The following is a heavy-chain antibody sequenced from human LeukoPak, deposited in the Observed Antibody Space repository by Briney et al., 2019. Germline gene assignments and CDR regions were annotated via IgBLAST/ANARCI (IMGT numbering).Heavy chain of an antibody. J-gene: IGHJ4*02. CDR3: ARPAWSSGWYIDY. D-gene: IGHD6-19*01. CDR1: GFTFSSYA. V-gene: IGHV3-23*01. CDR2: INGSGGST. Sequence: GGSLRLSCAASGFTFSSYAMSWVRQAPGKGLEWVSAINGSGGSTYYADSVKGRFTISRDNAKNSLYLQMNSLRAEDTAVYYCARPAWSSGWYIDYWGQGTPVTVSS.